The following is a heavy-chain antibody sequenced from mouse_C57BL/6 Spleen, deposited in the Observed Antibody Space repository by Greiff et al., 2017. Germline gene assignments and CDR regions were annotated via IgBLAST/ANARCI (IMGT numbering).Heavy chain of an antibody. V-gene: IGHV14-4*01. CDR1: GFNIKDDD. J-gene: IGHJ3*01. Sequence: VQLQQSGAELVRPGASVKLSCTASGFNIKDDDMHWVKQRPEQGLEWIGWIDPENGDTAYASKFQGKATITAHTSSNTAYLQRSSLTSEDTAVYYCTTPIPTVVRAYWGQGTLVTVSA. D-gene: IGHD1-1*01. CDR3: TTPIPTVVRAY. CDR2: IDPENGDT.